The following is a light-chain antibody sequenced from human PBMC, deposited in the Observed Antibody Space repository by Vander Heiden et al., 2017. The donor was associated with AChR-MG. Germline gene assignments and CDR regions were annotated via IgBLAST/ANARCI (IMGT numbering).Light chain of an antibody. CDR3: QAWDSSTVV. CDR2: QDT. V-gene: IGLV3-1*01. J-gene: IGLJ2*01. CDR1: KLGEKY. Sequence: SYELTQPPSVSVSPGQTVTINCCGDKLGEKYACWYQQKPGQSPVLVIYQDTKRPSGIPERISGSNSGNTATLTISGTQAMDEADYFCQAWDSSTVVFGGGTKLTVL.